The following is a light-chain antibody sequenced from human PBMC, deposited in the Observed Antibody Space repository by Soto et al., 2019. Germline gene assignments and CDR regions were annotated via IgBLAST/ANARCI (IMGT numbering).Light chain of an antibody. CDR2: DAS. V-gene: IGKV3-11*01. CDR3: QQYGSSPWT. Sequence: EVVLTQSPATLSLSPGERATLSCRASQSVTSHLAWYQQKPGQAPRLLLYDASNRATGIPARFSGSGSGTDFTLTINSLEPEDFAVYYCQQYGSSPWTFGQGTKVEIK. J-gene: IGKJ1*01. CDR1: QSVTSH.